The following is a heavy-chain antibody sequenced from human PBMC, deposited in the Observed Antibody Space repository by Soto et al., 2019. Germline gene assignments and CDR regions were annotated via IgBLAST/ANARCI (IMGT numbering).Heavy chain of an antibody. Sequence: QVQLVQSGAEVKKPGSSVRVSCKASGGTFSSYAISWVRQAPGQGLEWMGGVIPIFGTANYPQKFQGRLTITADEATNTAYMALNSLRSDDTAVYYCARPPAITHQYDYGLAVWGQGTTVTVSS. CDR1: GGTFSSYA. V-gene: IGHV1-69*12. J-gene: IGHJ6*02. CDR2: VIPIFGTA. D-gene: IGHD3-10*01. CDR3: ARPPAITHQYDYGLAV.